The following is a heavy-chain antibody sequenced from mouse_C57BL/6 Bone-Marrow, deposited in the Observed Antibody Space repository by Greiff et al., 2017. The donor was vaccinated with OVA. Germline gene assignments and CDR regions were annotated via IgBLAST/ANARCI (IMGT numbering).Heavy chain of an antibody. D-gene: IGHD2-12*01. CDR2: IDPSDSYT. Sequence: QVQLQQPGAELVKPGASVKLSCKASGYTFTSYWMQWVQQRPGQGLEWIGEIDPSDSYTNYHQTFKGKVTLTVDTSSSTAYMRHSSLTSEDSAFYDSAIEGYDRVCYAMDYWGQGTAVTVSS. CDR1: GYTFTSYW. CDR3: AIEGYDRVCYAMDY. V-gene: IGHV1-50*01. J-gene: IGHJ4*01.